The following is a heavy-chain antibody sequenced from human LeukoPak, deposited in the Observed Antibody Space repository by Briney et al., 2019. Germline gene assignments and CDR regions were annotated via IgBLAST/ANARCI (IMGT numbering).Heavy chain of an antibody. D-gene: IGHD2-2*02. CDR3: ARVPHCSSTSCYSDYFDY. CDR1: GFTFSSYS. Sequence: PGGSLRLSCAASGFTFSSYSVNWVRQAPGKGLEWVSYISSSSSTIYYVDSVKGRFTISRDNAKNSLYLQMNSLRAEDTAVYYCARVPHCSSTSCYSDYFDYWGQGTLVTVSS. J-gene: IGHJ4*02. V-gene: IGHV3-48*01. CDR2: ISSSSSTI.